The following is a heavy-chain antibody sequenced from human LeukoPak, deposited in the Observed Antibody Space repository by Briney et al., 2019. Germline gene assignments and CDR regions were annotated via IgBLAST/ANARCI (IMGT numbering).Heavy chain of an antibody. CDR1: GFILSTHG. CDR2: MWYDGSRE. CDR3: ARDLSFGSLDF. J-gene: IGHJ4*02. D-gene: IGHD1-26*01. V-gene: IGHV3-33*01. Sequence: GGSLRLSCAASGFILSTHGMHWVRQAPGKGLEWVAGMWYDGSREDYADSVKGRFTISRDMSKNTLNLQMNSVRVEDTAMFYCARDLSFGSLDFRGQGTLVTVSS.